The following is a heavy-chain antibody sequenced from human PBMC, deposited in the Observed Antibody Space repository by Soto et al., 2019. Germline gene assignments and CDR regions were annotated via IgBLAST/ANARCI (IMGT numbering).Heavy chain of an antibody. CDR3: ARHGCSGGSCYSNYYYGMDV. CDR1: GGTFSSYA. D-gene: IGHD2-15*01. Sequence: QVQLVQSGAEVKKPGSSVKVSCKASGGTFSSYASSWVRQSPGQGLEWMGGIIPIFGTANYAQKFQGRVTITADESTSKASMELSSLRSEDTAVYYCARHGCSGGSCYSNYYYGMDVWGQGTTVTVSS. V-gene: IGHV1-69*01. J-gene: IGHJ6*02. CDR2: IIPIFGTA.